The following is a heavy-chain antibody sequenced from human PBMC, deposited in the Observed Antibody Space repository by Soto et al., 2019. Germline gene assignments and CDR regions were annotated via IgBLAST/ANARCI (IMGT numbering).Heavy chain of an antibody. CDR2: VKQDGSEK. Sequence: GGSLILSCAASGFTFSSYWMSWVRQAPGKGLEWVANVKQDGSEKYYVDSVKGRFTISRDNAKNSLYLQMNSLRAEDTAVYYCARELINTITDYFDYWGQGTLVTVSS. D-gene: IGHD3-22*01. CDR1: GFTFSSYW. V-gene: IGHV3-7*01. CDR3: ARELINTITDYFDY. J-gene: IGHJ4*02.